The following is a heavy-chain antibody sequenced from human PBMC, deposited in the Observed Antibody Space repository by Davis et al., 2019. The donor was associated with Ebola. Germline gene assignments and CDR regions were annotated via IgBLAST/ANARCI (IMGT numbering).Heavy chain of an antibody. CDR2: ISYDGSNK. D-gene: IGHD2-15*01. CDR3: ARDVGPDCCSGGSPATRPGAFDI. Sequence: PGGSLRLSCAASGFTFSSYAMSWVRQAPGKGLEWVAVISYDGSNKYYADSVKGRFTISRDNSKNTLYLQMNSLRAEDTAVYYCARDVGPDCCSGGSPATRPGAFDIWGQGTMVTVSS. V-gene: IGHV3-30-3*01. CDR1: GFTFSSYA. J-gene: IGHJ3*02.